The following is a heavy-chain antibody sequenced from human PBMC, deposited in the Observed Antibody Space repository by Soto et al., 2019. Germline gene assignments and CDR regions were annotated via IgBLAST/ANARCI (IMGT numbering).Heavy chain of an antibody. V-gene: IGHV5-51*01. D-gene: IGHD7-27*01. CDR1: GYSFTSYW. CDR3: ARTSNWGSEGAGGYYFDY. J-gene: IGHJ4*02. Sequence: GESLKISCKGSGYSFTSYWIGWVRQMPGKGLEWMGIIYPGDSDTRYSPSFQGQVTISADKSISTAYLQWSSLKASDTAMYYCARTSNWGSEGAGGYYFDYWGQGTLVTVSS. CDR2: IYPGDSDT.